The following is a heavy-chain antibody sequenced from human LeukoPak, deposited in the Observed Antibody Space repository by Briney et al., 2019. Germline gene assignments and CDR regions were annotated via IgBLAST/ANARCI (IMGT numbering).Heavy chain of an antibody. CDR2: IIPIFGTA. Sequence: ASVKVSCKASGGTFSSYAISWVRQAPGQGLEWMGGIIPIFGTANYAQKFQGRVTITADESTSTAYMELSSLRSEDTAVYYCASSTGTTASRYFDLWGRGTLVTVSS. J-gene: IGHJ2*01. CDR1: GGTFSSYA. CDR3: ASSTGTTASRYFDL. D-gene: IGHD1-1*01. V-gene: IGHV1-69*13.